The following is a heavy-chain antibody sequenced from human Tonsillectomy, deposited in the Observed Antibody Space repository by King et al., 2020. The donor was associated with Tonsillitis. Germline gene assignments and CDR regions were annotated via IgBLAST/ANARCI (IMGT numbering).Heavy chain of an antibody. J-gene: IGHJ1*01. Sequence: QLVQSGAEVKKPGASVKVSCKVSGYTLTELSMHWVRQAPGKGLEWMGGFDPEDGETIYAQKFQGRVTMTEDTSTDTAYMELSSLRSAGTPVYYCANSQYYYGSGSYYRRYFQHWGQGTLVTVSS. CDR2: FDPEDGET. CDR1: GYTLTELS. V-gene: IGHV1-24*01. CDR3: ANSQYYYGSGSYYRRYFQH. D-gene: IGHD3-10*01.